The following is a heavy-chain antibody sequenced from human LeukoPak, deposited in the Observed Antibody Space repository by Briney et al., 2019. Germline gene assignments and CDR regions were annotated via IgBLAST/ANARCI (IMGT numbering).Heavy chain of an antibody. CDR2: IYPGDSDT. V-gene: IGHV5-51*01. CDR3: ARTSAYCSSTSCPFDY. CDR1: GYSFTSYW. J-gene: IGHJ4*02. D-gene: IGHD2-2*01. Sequence: GESLKISCKGSGYSFTSYWIGWVRQMPGKGLEWMGIIYPGDSDTRYNPSFQGQVTISADKSISTAYLQWSSLKASDTAMYYCARTSAYCSSTSCPFDYWGQGALVTVSS.